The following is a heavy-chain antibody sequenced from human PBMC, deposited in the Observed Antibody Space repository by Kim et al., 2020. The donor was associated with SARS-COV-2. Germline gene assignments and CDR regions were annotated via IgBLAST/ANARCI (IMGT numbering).Heavy chain of an antibody. Sequence: GSTSYNPSLKSRVPISTDTSKNPFSLKLSSVTAADTAVYYCARGARNFDYWGQGMLVTVSS. V-gene: IGHV4-59*09. D-gene: IGHD6-6*01. CDR3: ARGARNFDY. CDR2: GST. J-gene: IGHJ4*02.